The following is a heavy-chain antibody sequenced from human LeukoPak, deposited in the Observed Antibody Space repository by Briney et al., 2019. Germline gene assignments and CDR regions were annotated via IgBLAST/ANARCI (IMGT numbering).Heavy chain of an antibody. CDR2: INHSGST. V-gene: IGHV4-34*01. D-gene: IGHD3-10*01. CDR1: GGSFSGYY. CDR3: ATRGMVRGGLDY. Sequence: PSETLSLTCAVYGGSFSGYYWSWIRQPPGKGLEWIGEINHSGSTNYNPSLKSRVTISVDTSKNQFSLKLSSVTAADTAVYYCATRGMVRGGLDYWGQGTLVTVSS. J-gene: IGHJ4*02.